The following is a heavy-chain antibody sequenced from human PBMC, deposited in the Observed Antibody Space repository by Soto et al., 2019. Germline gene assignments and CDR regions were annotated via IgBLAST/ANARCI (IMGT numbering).Heavy chain of an antibody. V-gene: IGHV1-69*13. J-gene: IGHJ4*02. CDR2: IIPMFNRA. D-gene: IGHD3-3*01. CDR3: ARPSTYYDDWRGCPPFDY. Sequence: GASVKVSCKASGGTFSSDHISWLRQAPGQGPEWMGGIIPMFNRANYAQMFQGRVTITADESTSTSYMEVNNLKSDDTAVYYCARPSTYYDDWRGCPPFDYWGQGTLVTVS. CDR1: GGTFSSDH.